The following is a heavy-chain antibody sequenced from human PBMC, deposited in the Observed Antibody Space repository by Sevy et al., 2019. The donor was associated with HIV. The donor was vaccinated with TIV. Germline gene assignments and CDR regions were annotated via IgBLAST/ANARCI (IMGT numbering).Heavy chain of an antibody. V-gene: IGHV4-59*01. D-gene: IGHD3-10*01. CDR1: GGSISSYY. CDR3: ARGASYYYTNWFDP. CDR2: IYYSGST. Sequence: SETLSLTCTVSGGSISSYYWSWIRQPPGKGLEWIGYIYYSGSTNYNPSLKSRVTISVDTSKNQFSLKLSSVTAADTAVYYCARGASYYYTNWFDPWGQGTLVTVSS. J-gene: IGHJ5*02.